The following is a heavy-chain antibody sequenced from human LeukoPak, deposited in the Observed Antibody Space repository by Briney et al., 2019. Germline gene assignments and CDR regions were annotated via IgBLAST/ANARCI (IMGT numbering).Heavy chain of an antibody. Sequence: GESLQISCKGSGYSFTSYWIGWVRPMPGKGLEWMGIIYPGDSDTRYSPSFQGQVTISADKSISTAYLQWSSLKASDTAMYYCARLRYSSGWYLSDYWGQGTLVTVSS. J-gene: IGHJ4*02. D-gene: IGHD6-19*01. CDR3: ARLRYSSGWYLSDY. CDR2: IYPGDSDT. CDR1: GYSFTSYW. V-gene: IGHV5-51*01.